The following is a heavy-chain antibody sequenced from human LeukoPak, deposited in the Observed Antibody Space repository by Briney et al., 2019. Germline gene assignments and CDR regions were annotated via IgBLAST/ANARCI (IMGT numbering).Heavy chain of an antibody. V-gene: IGHV1-18*01. D-gene: IGHD2-2*01. Sequence: ASVKVSCKASGYTFTTYGITWVRQAPGQGLEWMGWISGNNGNTNYARKLQGRVTITADESTSTAYMELSSLRSEDTAVYYCARDSDEELLSGYFGYWGQGTLVTVSS. CDR3: ARDSDEELLSGYFGY. CDR2: ISGNNGNT. CDR1: GYTFTTYG. J-gene: IGHJ4*02.